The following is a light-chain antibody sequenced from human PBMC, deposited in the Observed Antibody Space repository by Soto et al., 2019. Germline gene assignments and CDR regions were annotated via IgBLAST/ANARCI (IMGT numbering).Light chain of an antibody. V-gene: IGKV1-39*01. CDR2: AAS. CDR3: QQSYNTPIP. Sequence: DIQMTQSPSSLSASVGDRFTITCRASQSISSYLNWYQQKPGKAPKLLIYAASSLQSGVPSRFSGSVSGTDFTLTISSLQPEDFATYYCQQSYNTPIPFGQRTRPEL. CDR1: QSISSY. J-gene: IGKJ5*01.